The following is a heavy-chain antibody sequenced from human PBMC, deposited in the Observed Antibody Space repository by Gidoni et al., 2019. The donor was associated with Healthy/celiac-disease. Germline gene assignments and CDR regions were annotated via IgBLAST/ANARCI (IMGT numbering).Heavy chain of an antibody. V-gene: IGHV3-30-3*01. CDR1: GCTFRGYA. D-gene: IGHD3-10*01. J-gene: IGHJ6*02. Sequence: QVQLVESGGGVVQPGRSLRLSCAASGCTFRGYAMHWVRQAPGKGLEWVAVISYDGSNKYYADSVKGRFTISRDNSKNTLYLQMNSLRAEDTAVYYCARDPTRSYVTMGPCDGMDVWGQGTTVTVSS. CDR2: ISYDGSNK. CDR3: ARDPTRSYVTMGPCDGMDV.